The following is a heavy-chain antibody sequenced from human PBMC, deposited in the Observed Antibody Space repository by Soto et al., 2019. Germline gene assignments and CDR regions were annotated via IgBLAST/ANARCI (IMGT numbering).Heavy chain of an antibody. V-gene: IGHV1-18*01. J-gene: IGHJ4*02. CDR1: GYTFTSYG. D-gene: IGHD3-10*01. Sequence: GASVKVSCKASGYTFTSYGITWVRQAPGQGLEWMRWISAENGNTNYAQKVQGRVTMTADTSTSTAYMELRSLRSDDTAVYYCARGTLLWFGFDYWGQGTLVTVSS. CDR3: ARGTLLWFGFDY. CDR2: ISAENGNT.